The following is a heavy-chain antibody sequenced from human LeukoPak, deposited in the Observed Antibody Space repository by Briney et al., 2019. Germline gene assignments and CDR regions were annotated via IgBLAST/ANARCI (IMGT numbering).Heavy chain of an antibody. J-gene: IGHJ4*02. CDR1: GFTFSSYW. CDR3: ARDRSYSGNNDY. D-gene: IGHD5-18*01. CDR2: INSDGSST. Sequence: GGSLRLSCAASGFTFSSYWMHWVRQAPGRGLVWVSRINSDGSSTSYADSVKGRFTISRDNAKNTLYLQMNSLRAEDTAVYYCARDRSYSGNNDYWGQGTLVTVSS. V-gene: IGHV3-74*01.